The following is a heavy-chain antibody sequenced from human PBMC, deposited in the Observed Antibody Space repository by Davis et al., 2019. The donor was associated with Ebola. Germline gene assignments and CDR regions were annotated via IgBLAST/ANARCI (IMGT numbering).Heavy chain of an antibody. Sequence: GGSLRLSCAASGFIFRSYVMNWVRQAPGKGLEWVSFISSSSNYIYYADSVKGRFTVSRDNAKNSLYLQMNSLRAEDTAVYYCVRDPALVVTGGGWFFGLWGRGTLVTVSS. V-gene: IGHV3-21*01. J-gene: IGHJ2*01. CDR1: GFIFRSYV. CDR3: VRDPALVVTGGGWFFGL. D-gene: IGHD2-21*02. CDR2: ISSSSNYI.